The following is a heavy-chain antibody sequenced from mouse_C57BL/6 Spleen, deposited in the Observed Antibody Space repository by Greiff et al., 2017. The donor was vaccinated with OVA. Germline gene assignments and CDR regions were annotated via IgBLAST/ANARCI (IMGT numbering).Heavy chain of an antibody. J-gene: IGHJ2*01. CDR1: GYTFTDYY. V-gene: IGHV1-26*01. CDR2: INPNNGGT. CDR3: ARDGEFDY. Sequence: VQLQQPGPELVKPGASVKISCKASGYTFTDYYMTWVKQSPGKSLEWIGDINPNNGGTSYNQKFKGKATLTVAKSSSTAYMLLRSLTSEDSAVYYCARDGEFDYWGQGTTVTVSA.